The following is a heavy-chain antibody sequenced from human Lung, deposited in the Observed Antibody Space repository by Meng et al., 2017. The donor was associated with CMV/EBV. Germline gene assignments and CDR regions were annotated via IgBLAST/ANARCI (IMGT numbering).Heavy chain of an antibody. V-gene: IGHV4-39*07. J-gene: IGHJ4*02. CDR1: GGSISSSSYY. CDR2: IYFSGNT. D-gene: IGHD5-24*01. CDR3: VTETGYNYDN. Sequence: LQLQESGPGQGRTSETRSLPCMVPGGSISSSSYYWGWIRQSPGKGLEWIGSIYFSGNTYYNPSLKSRVTMSVGTAQNKFSLTLRSVTAADTAVYYCVTETGYNYDNWGQGALVTVSS.